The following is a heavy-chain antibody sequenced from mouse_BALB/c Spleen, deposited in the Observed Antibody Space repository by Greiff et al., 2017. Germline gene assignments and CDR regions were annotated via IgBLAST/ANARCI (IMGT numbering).Heavy chain of an antibody. CDR3: AKPEIYYRGTTEAWLAY. D-gene: IGHD2-14*01. Sequence: EVMLVESGGGLVQPGGSRKLSCAASGFTFSSFGMHWVRQAPEKGLEWVAYISSGSSTIYYADTVKGRFAISRANPKNTLFLQMTSLRSEDTAMYYCAKPEIYYRGTTEAWLAYWGQGTLVTVSA. V-gene: IGHV5-17*02. CDR1: GFTFSSFG. CDR2: ISSGSSTI. J-gene: IGHJ3*01.